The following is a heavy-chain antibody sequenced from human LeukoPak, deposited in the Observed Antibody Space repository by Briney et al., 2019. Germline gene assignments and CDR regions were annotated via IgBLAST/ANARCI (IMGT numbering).Heavy chain of an antibody. D-gene: IGHD4-23*01. CDR1: GFTVSSNY. J-gene: IGHJ3*02. CDR2: IYSGGST. V-gene: IGHV3-66*02. Sequence: GGSLRLSCAASGFTVSSNYMSWVRQAPGKGLEWVSVIYSGGSTYYADSVEDRFTISRDNSKNTLYLQMNSLRAEDTAVYYCARTGITVVISDAFDIWGQGTMVTVSS. CDR3: ARTGITVVISDAFDI.